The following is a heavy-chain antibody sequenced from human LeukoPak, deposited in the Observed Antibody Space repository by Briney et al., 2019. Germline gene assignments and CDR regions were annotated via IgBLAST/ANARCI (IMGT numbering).Heavy chain of an antibody. D-gene: IGHD1-14*01. CDR3: ARHNRRLPYYFDY. CDR1: GGSFSGYY. J-gene: IGHJ4*02. Sequence: PSETLSLTCAVYGGSFSGYYWSWIRQPPGKGLEWIGEINHSGSTNYNPSLKSRVTISVDTSKNQFSLKLSSVTAADTAVYYCARHNRRLPYYFDYWGQGTLVTVSS. CDR2: INHSGST. V-gene: IGHV4-34*01.